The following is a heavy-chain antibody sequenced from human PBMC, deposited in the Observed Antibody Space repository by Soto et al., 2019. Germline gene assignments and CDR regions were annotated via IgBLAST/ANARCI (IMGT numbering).Heavy chain of an antibody. V-gene: IGHV1-69*17. D-gene: IGHD2-15*01. CDR1: GGTSRSLS. CDR2: ITPLFGIP. Sequence: QVQLVQSGAEVKKPGSSVKVSCKASGGTSRSLSITWVRQAPGQGLEGMGGITPLFGIPNYPQKFQARLTIPAHKSTGTAYLELSRLRSEDTAVYYCARDTHSAGGWFDTWGRGTLGTVSS. CDR3: ARDTHSAGGWFDT. J-gene: IGHJ5*02.